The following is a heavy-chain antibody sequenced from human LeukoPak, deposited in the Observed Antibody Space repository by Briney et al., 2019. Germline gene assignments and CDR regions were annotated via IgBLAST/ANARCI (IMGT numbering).Heavy chain of an antibody. D-gene: IGHD3/OR15-3a*01. J-gene: IGHJ4*02. CDR3: ARGTGYSYDY. Sequence: GGSLRLSCAASGLTFSSYSMNWVRQAPGKGLEWVSYISSSSSTIYYADSVKGRFTISRDNAKNSLYLQMNSLRAGDTAVYYCARGTGYSYDYWGQGTLDTVSS. CDR2: ISSSSSTI. V-gene: IGHV3-48*04. CDR1: GLTFSSYS.